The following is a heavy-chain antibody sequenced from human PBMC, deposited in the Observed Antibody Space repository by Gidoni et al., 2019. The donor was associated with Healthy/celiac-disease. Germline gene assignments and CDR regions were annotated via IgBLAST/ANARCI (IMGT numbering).Heavy chain of an antibody. J-gene: IGHJ2*01. V-gene: IGHV5-10-1*03. CDR2: IDPSDSYT. D-gene: IGHD2-2*01. CDR3: ERQAYCSSTSCYDWYFDL. CDR1: GYSFTSYW. Sequence: EVQLVQSGAEVKKPGESLRISCKGSGYSFTSYWISWVRQMPGKGLEWMGRIDPSDSYTNYSPSFQGHVTISADKSISTAYLQWSSLKASDTAMYYCERQAYCSSTSCYDWYFDLWGRGTLVTVSS.